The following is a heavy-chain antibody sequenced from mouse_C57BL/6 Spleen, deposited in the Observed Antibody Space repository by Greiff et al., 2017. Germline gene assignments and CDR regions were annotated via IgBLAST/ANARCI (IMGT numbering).Heavy chain of an antibody. J-gene: IGHJ4*01. CDR1: GYTFTSYW. D-gene: IGHD1-1*01. V-gene: IGHV1-72*01. CDR2: IDPNSGGT. Sequence: VQLQQPGAELVQPGASVKLSCKASGYTFTSYWMHWVKQRPGRGLEWIGRIDPNSGGTKYNAKFKSKATLTVDKPSSTAYMQLSRRRSEASEVYYGERGYYGSGSYAMDYWGPGTSVTVSS. CDR3: ERGYYGSGSYAMDY.